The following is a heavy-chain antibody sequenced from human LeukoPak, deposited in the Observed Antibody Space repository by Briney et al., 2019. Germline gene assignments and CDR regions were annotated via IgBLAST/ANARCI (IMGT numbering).Heavy chain of an antibody. Sequence: GGSLRLSCAAAGFTVSSSYMSWVRQAPGKGLEWVASISSRSNYIYYADSPKGRVTVSRDNARNSLFLQMTSLRAEDTAVYYCARDYLGFGESGFDYWGQGTQVIVSS. V-gene: IGHV3-21*01. J-gene: IGHJ4*02. CDR1: GFTVSSSY. CDR3: ARDYLGFGESGFDY. D-gene: IGHD3-10*01. CDR2: ISSRSNYI.